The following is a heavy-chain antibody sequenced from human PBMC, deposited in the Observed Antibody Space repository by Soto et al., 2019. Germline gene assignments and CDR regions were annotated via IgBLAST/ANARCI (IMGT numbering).Heavy chain of an antibody. J-gene: IGHJ4*02. D-gene: IGHD3-9*01. Sequence: GGSLRLSCAASGFTFDDYAMHWVRQAPGKGLEWVSGISWNSGSIGYADSVKGRFTISRDNAKKSLYLQMNSLRAEDTALYYCASGRGYDILTGYYHYFDYWGQGTLVTVSS. CDR3: ASGRGYDILTGYYHYFDY. V-gene: IGHV3-9*01. CDR1: GFTFDDYA. CDR2: ISWNSGSI.